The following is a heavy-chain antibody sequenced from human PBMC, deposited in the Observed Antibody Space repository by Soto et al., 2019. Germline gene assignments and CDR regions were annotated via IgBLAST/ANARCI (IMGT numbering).Heavy chain of an antibody. J-gene: IGHJ4*02. D-gene: IGHD1-26*01. Sequence: GESLKISCKGSGYSFTIYWIGWVLQLPWKGLEWMGIIYPGDSDTRYSPSFQGQVTISADKSISTAYLQWSSLKASDTAMYYCASARSRIHYFDYWGQGTLVTVSS. V-gene: IGHV5-51*01. CDR2: IYPGDSDT. CDR3: ASARSRIHYFDY. CDR1: GYSFTIYW.